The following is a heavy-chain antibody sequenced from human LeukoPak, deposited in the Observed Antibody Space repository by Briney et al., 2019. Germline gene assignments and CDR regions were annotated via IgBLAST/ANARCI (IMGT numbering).Heavy chain of an antibody. D-gene: IGHD3-10*01. CDR3: ARDLSDYYGSGSYRPIDAFDI. J-gene: IGHJ3*02. CDR1: GGSFSGYY. V-gene: IGHV4-34*01. CDR2: SNHSGSP. Sequence: SQTLSLTCAVYGGSFSGYYWSWMRQPPGKSLEWSGESNHSGSPNYNPSLKSRVTISIDTSKNQFSLKLSPVTAADTAVYYCARDLSDYYGSGSYRPIDAFDIWGQGTMVTVSS.